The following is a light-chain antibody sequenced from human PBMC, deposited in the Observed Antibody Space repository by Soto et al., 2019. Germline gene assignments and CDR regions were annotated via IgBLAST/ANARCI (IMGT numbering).Light chain of an antibody. CDR3: QSYGSSTVV. V-gene: IGLV6-57*02. CDR2: EDN. CDR1: SGSIASNY. Sequence: NFMLTQPHSVSESPGKTVTISCTGSSGSIASNYVQWYQQRPGSAPTTVIYEDNQRPSGVPDRFSGSIDSSSNSASLTISGLKTEDEADYHRQSYGSSTVVFGGGTKLTVL. J-gene: IGLJ2*01.